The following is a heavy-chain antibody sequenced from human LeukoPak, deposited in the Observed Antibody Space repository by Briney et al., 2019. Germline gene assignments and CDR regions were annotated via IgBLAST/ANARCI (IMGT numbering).Heavy chain of an antibody. CDR3: ARLGGDTYYYGSGSFLTYGMDV. CDR2: ISSSGSTI. D-gene: IGHD3-10*01. V-gene: IGHV3-48*03. Sequence: GGSLRLSCAASGFTFSSYEMNWVRQAPGEGREWVSYISSSGSTIYYADSVRGRFTISRDNAKNSRYLQINSLRGEDTAVYYCARLGGDTYYYGSGSFLTYGMDVWGKGTTVTVSS. CDR1: GFTFSSYE. J-gene: IGHJ6*04.